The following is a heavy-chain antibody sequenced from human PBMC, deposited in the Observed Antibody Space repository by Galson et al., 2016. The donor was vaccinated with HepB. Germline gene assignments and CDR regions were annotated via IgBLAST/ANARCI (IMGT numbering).Heavy chain of an antibody. CDR3: VRDGRTTNMPFYNGMDV. CDR1: GFTFSSNW. D-gene: IGHD1-26*01. V-gene: IGHV3-74*01. CDR2: INSDGSST. Sequence: SLRLSCAASGFTFSSNWMHWVRQAPGKGLVWVSRINSDGSSTRYADSVKGRFTISRDNAKNTLYLQMNSLRAEDTALYYCVRDGRTTNMPFYNGMDVWGQGDTVTDSS. J-gene: IGHJ6*02.